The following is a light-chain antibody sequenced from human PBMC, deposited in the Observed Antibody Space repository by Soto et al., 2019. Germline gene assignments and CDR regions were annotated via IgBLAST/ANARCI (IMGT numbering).Light chain of an antibody. V-gene: IGKV3-20*01. CDR1: QSISSN. Sequence: EIVMTQSPATLSVSPGERATLSCRASQSISSNLAWYQQKPGQAPRLLIYGASTRATGIPDRFSGSGSGTDFTLTITRLEPEDFAVYYCHQYGTSPPVTFGQGTRLEI. CDR2: GAS. CDR3: HQYGTSPPVT. J-gene: IGKJ5*01.